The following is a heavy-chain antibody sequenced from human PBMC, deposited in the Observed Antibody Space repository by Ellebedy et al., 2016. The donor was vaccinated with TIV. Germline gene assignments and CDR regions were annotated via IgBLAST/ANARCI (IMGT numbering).Heavy chain of an antibody. J-gene: IGHJ4*02. D-gene: IGHD4-23*01. Sequence: GESLKISXAASGFTFSSYWMHWVRQAPGKGLVWVSRINSDGSSTSYADSVKGRFTISRDNAKNTLYLQMNSLRAEDTAVYYCARDPRYGGNPGGHDYWGQGTLVTVSS. CDR1: GFTFSSYW. CDR2: INSDGSST. V-gene: IGHV3-74*01. CDR3: ARDPRYGGNPGGHDY.